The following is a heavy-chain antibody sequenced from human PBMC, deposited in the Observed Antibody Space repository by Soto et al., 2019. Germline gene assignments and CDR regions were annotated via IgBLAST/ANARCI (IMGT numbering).Heavy chain of an antibody. CDR1: GYTFSSYG. Sequence: QVQLVQSGAEVKKPGASVKVSCKAFGYTFSSYGISWVRRAPGQGLEWMGWISGYNGYTNYAQKFQGRVTMTTDTSTSTAYMELTSLRSDDSAVYYCARAEKWVTGNMGGYWGQGTLVTVYS. D-gene: IGHD1-20*01. CDR2: ISGYNGYT. J-gene: IGHJ4*02. V-gene: IGHV1-18*04. CDR3: ARAEKWVTGNMGGY.